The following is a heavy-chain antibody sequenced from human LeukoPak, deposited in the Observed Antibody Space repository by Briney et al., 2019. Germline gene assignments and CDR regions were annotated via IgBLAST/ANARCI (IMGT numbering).Heavy chain of an antibody. V-gene: IGHV3-48*04. J-gene: IGHJ6*02. D-gene: IGHD2-21*01. CDR1: GFTFSSYS. Sequence: GGSLRLSCAASGFTFSSYSMNWVRQAPGKGLEWVSYISSSSSTIYYADSVKGRFTISRDNAKNSLYLQTNSLRAEDTAVYYCASQAWGMDVWGQGTTVTVSS. CDR2: ISSSSSTI. CDR3: ASQAWGMDV.